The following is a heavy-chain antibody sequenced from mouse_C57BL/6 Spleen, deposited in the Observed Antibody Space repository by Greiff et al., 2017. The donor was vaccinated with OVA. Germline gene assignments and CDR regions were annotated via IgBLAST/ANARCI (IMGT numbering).Heavy chain of an antibody. CDR2: INPNNGGT. J-gene: IGHJ3*01. D-gene: IGHD2-5*01. V-gene: IGHV1-26*01. CDR1: GYTFTDYY. Sequence: VQLQQSGPELVKPGASVKISCKASGYTFTDYYMNWVKQSHGKSLEWIGDINPNNGGTSYNQKFKGKATLTVDKSSSTAYMELRSLTSEDSAVYYCAPSYYSNWGFAYWGQGTLVTVSA. CDR3: APSYYSNWGFAY.